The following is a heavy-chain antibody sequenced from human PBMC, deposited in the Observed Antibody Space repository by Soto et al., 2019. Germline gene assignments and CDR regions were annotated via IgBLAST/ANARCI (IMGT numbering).Heavy chain of an antibody. CDR2: ISYDGSNK. CDR1: GFTFSSYG. J-gene: IGHJ3*02. Sequence: GGSLRLSCAASGFTFSSYGMHWVRQAPGKGLEWVAVISYDGSNKYYADSVKGRFTISRDNSKNTLYLQMNSLRAEDTAVYYCAKRRRYDFWSGYGNAFDIWGQGTMVTVSS. D-gene: IGHD3-3*01. CDR3: AKRRRYDFWSGYGNAFDI. V-gene: IGHV3-30*18.